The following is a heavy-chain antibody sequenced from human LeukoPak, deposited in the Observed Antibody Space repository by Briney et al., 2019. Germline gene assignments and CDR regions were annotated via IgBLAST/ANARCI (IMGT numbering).Heavy chain of an antibody. CDR2: ISYDGRNK. Sequence: GASLRLSCEGSEFSFNSYAMNWVRQPPGTRLEWVAVISYDGRNKFYGESVKGRFTISRDNSKNTLYLQMSSLRSEETAVYYCARGYSGYDDAFDKWGQGTMVTVSS. CDR3: ARGYSGYDDAFDK. J-gene: IGHJ3*02. V-gene: IGHV3-30*03. CDR1: EFSFNSYA. D-gene: IGHD5-12*01.